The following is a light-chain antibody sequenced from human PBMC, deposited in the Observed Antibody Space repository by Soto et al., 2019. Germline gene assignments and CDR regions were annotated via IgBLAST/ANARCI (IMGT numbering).Light chain of an antibody. CDR2: KAS. CDR3: QQYDTYYT. CDR1: QSVSNR. V-gene: IGKV1-5*03. J-gene: IGKJ2*01. Sequence: DIRMTQSPSTLPAFVGERVTITCRASQSVSNRLAWYQRKPGQAPKLLISKASSLETGVPSRFSGSGSGTEFTLTISSLQPDDFATYYCQQYDTYYTFGQGTKLEIK.